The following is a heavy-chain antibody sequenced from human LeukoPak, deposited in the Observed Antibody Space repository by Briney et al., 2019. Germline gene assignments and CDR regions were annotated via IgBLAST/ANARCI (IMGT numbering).Heavy chain of an antibody. CDR3: ARSQYDAWIQLWLFDY. CDR1: GGSISSYY. J-gene: IGHJ4*02. V-gene: IGHV4-4*07. Sequence: SETLSLTCTVSGGSISSYYWSWLRQPAGKGLEWIGRIYTSGSTNYNPSLKSRVTMSVDTPKNQFSLKLSSVTAADTAVYYCARSQYDAWIQLWLFDYWGQGTLVTVSS. D-gene: IGHD5-18*01. CDR2: IYTSGST.